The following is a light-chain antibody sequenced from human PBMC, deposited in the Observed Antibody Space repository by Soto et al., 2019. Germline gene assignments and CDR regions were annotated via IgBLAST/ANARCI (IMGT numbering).Light chain of an antibody. CDR2: DAS. J-gene: IGKJ1*01. CDR3: QQRSNLPWT. CDR1: QRISGY. V-gene: IGKV3-11*01. Sequence: DIVLTQSPATLYLSPGQRATLSCSASQRISGYLAWYQQKPGQAPRLLIYDASNRATGIPVRFSGSGSGTDYTLTVSSLEPEDFAVYYCQQRSNLPWTFGQGTMVDIK.